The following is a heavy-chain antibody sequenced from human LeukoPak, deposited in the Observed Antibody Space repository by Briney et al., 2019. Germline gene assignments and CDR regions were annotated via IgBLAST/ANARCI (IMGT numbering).Heavy chain of an antibody. V-gene: IGHV1-69*13. D-gene: IGHD3-10*01. J-gene: IGHJ5*02. CDR3: ARDRVGIYNWFDP. Sequence: SVKVSCKASGGTFSSYAISWVRQAPGQGLEWMGGIIPIFGTANYAQKFQGRVTITADESTSTAYMELSSLRSEDTAVYYCARDRVGIYNWFDPWGQGTLVTVSS. CDR1: GGTFSSYA. CDR2: IIPIFGTA.